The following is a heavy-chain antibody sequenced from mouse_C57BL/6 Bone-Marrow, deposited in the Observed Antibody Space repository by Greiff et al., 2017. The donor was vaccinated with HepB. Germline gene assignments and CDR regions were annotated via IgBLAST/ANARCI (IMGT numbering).Heavy chain of an antibody. CDR1: GYTFTSYW. CDR3: AREGRDYYGSSPWYFDV. D-gene: IGHD1-1*01. J-gene: IGHJ1*03. CDR2: IHPNSGST. V-gene: IGHV1-64*01. Sequence: VQLQQSGAELVKPGASVKLSCKASGYTFTSYWMHWVKQRPGQGLEWIGMIHPNSGSTNYNEKFKSKATLTVDKSSSTAYMQLSSLTSEDSAVYYCAREGRDYYGSSPWYFDVWGTGTTVTVSS.